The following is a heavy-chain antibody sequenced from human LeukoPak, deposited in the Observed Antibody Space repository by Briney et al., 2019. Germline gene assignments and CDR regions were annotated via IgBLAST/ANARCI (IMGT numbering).Heavy chain of an antibody. CDR1: GFTFDDYG. V-gene: IGHV3-20*04. D-gene: IGHD3-16*01. J-gene: IGHJ6*03. CDR3: ARAYGYYYYYYMDV. Sequence: GGSLRLSCAASGFTFDDYGMSWVRQAPGKGLEWVSGINWNGGSTGHADSVKGRFTISRDNAKNSLYLQMNSLRAEDTALYYCARAYGYYYYYYMDVWGKGTTVTVSS. CDR2: INWNGGST.